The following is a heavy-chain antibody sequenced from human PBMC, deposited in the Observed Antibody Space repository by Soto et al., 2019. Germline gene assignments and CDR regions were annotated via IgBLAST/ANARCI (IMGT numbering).Heavy chain of an antibody. CDR2: ISGSGGST. CDR1: VFTFSSYA. CDR3: ARTRGPDY. Sequence: GGSLRLSCAASVFTFSSYAMSWVRQAPGKGLESVSAISGSGGSTYYADSVKGRLTISRDNSKNTLYLQMNSLRVEDTAVYYCARTRGPDYWGQGTLVTVSS. J-gene: IGHJ4*02. V-gene: IGHV3-23*01. D-gene: IGHD2-8*02.